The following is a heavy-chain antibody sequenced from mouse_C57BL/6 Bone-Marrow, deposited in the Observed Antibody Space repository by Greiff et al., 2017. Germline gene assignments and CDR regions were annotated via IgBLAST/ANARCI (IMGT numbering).Heavy chain of an antibody. CDR1: GSTFTSYR. CDR3: ARWVYYGYFYAMDY. Sequence: VQLQQPGAELVRPGTSVKLSCKASGSTFTSYRMHWVKQRPGKGLEWIGVIDPSDSYTNYNQKFKGKATLTVDTSSSTAYMELSSLTSEDSAVYYCARWVYYGYFYAMDYWGQGTSVTVSS. V-gene: IGHV1-59*01. D-gene: IGHD2-2*01. J-gene: IGHJ4*01. CDR2: IDPSDSYT.